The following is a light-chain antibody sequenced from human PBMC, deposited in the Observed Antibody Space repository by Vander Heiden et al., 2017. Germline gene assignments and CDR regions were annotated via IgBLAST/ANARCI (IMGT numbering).Light chain of an antibody. J-gene: IGKJ2*01. CDR2: WAS. V-gene: IGKV4-1*01. CDR3: QQYYSTPYT. CDR1: QSVLYSSNNKNY. Sequence: DIVMTQSPECLAVSLGERATINCKSSQSVLYSSNNKNYLAWYQQKPGQPPKLLIYWASTRESGVPDRFSGSGSGTDFTLTISSLQAEDVAVYYCQQYYSTPYTFGQGTKLEIK.